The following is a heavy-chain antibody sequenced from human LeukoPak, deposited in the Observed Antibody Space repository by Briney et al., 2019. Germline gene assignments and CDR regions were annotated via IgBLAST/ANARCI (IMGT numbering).Heavy chain of an antibody. J-gene: IGHJ4*02. CDR3: ARGFYYDFWSGIKWHPAYYFDY. CDR1: GVAMSSYY. V-gene: IGHV4-59*01. D-gene: IGHD3-3*01. Sequence: PSETLSLTCFVSGVAMSSYYWSWIRQSPGKGLEWIAYIYNRGSTNYNPSLKSRVTISMDTSKNQFSLRLSSVTAADTAMYYCARGFYYDFWSGIKWHPAYYFDYWGQGTLVTVSS. CDR2: IYNRGST.